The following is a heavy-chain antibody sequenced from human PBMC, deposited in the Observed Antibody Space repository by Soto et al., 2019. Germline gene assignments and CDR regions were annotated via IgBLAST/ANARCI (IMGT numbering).Heavy chain of an antibody. V-gene: IGHV3-15*01. CDR1: GFTCSNAW. CDR2: IKSKTDGGTT. D-gene: IGHD2-15*01. J-gene: IGHJ4*02. Sequence: GSLRLSCAASGFTCSNAWMSWVRQAPGKGLEWVGRIKSKTDGGTTDYAAPVKGRFTISRDDSKNTLYLQMNSLKTEDTAVYYCTTTPLGYCSGGSCYETDYWGQGTLVTAPQ. CDR3: TTTPLGYCSGGSCYETDY.